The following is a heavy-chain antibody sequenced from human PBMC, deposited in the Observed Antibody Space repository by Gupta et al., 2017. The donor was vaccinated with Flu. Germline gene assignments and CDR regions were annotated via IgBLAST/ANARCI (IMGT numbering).Heavy chain of an antibody. CDR2: IRSKAYGGTR. Sequence: EVQVVESGGALAQPVRSLRLYCTAYGFTFRDFVLSWFRQATGKGLEWLGFIRSKAYGGTREYAASVKGRFIMSRDDSKSLAYLQMNRLKTEDTGVYYCTFTSTSWVHHFYYMDAWGKGTTVTVSS. CDR1: GFTFRDFV. J-gene: IGHJ6*03. CDR3: TFTSTSWVHHFYYMDA. V-gene: IGHV3-49*03. D-gene: IGHD2-2*01.